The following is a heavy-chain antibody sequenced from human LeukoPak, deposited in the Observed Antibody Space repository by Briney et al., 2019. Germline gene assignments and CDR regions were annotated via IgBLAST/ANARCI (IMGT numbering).Heavy chain of an antibody. CDR1: GFTFSSYS. CDR3: AKSLYGGCDY. J-gene: IGHJ4*02. Sequence: PGGSLRLSCAASGFTFSSYSMNWVRQAPGKGLEWVSYISSSSSTIYYADSVKGRFTISRDNSKNTLYLQMNSLRAEDTAVYYCAKSLYGGCDYWGQGTVVTVSS. V-gene: IGHV3-48*01. D-gene: IGHD3-16*02. CDR2: ISSSSSTI.